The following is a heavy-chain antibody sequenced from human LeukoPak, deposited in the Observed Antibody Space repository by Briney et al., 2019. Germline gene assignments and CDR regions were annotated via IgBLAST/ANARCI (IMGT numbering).Heavy chain of an antibody. CDR2: INHSGST. D-gene: IGHD6-19*01. Sequence: SETLSLTCAVYGGSFSGYYWNWIRQPPGKGLEWIGEINHSGSTNCNPSLKSRVTISADTSKNQFSLKLSSVTAADTAVYYCAMISSGPRDNWFDPWGQGTLVTVSS. CDR1: GGSFSGYY. CDR3: AMISSGPRDNWFDP. V-gene: IGHV4-34*01. J-gene: IGHJ5*02.